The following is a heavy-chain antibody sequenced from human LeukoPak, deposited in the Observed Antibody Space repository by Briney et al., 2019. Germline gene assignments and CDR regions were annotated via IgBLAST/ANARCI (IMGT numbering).Heavy chain of an antibody. CDR2: IRNKAYGGTA. D-gene: IGHD3-9*01. CDR1: GFTLSDYA. Sequence: GGSLRLSCTASGFTLSDYAMSWFRQAPGKGLEWVGFIRNKAYGGTAEYAASVKGRFTISRDDSKTIAYLQMNSLKTEDTAVYYCTREKRYFDWFQADYWGQGTLVTVSS. V-gene: IGHV3-49*03. J-gene: IGHJ4*02. CDR3: TREKRYFDWFQADY.